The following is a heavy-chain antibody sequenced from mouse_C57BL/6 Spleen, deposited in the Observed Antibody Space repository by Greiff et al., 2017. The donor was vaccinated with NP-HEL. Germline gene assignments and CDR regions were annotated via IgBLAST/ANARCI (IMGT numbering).Heavy chain of an antibody. V-gene: IGHV1-80*01. Sequence: VQLQQSGAELVKPGASVKISCKASGYAFSSYWMNWVKQRPGKGLEWIGQIYPGDGDTNYNGKFKGKATLTADKSSSTAYMQLSSLTSEDSAVYFCAQGGVVTTVYYFDYWGQGTTLTVSS. CDR3: AQGGVVTTVYYFDY. J-gene: IGHJ2*01. CDR2: IYPGDGDT. D-gene: IGHD2-2*01. CDR1: GYAFSSYW.